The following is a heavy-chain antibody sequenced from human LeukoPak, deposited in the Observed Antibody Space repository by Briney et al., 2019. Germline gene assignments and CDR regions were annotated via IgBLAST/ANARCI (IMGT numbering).Heavy chain of an antibody. V-gene: IGHV1-18*01. Sequence: ASVKVSCKASGYTFTSYGITWVRQAPGQGLEWMGWISAYNGNTNYAQKVQGRVTMTRDTSTSTAYMEPRSLRSDDTAVYYCAREEGDWGDAFDIWGQGTLVTVSS. CDR3: AREEGDWGDAFDI. CDR2: ISAYNGNT. J-gene: IGHJ3*02. CDR1: GYTFTSYG. D-gene: IGHD2-21*02.